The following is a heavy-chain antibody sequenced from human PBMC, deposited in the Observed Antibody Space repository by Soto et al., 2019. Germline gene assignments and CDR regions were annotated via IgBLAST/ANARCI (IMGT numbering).Heavy chain of an antibody. CDR1: GGSFSGYY. J-gene: IGHJ6*03. CDR3: ARGRAYDFWRGMYYYFYYMDV. CDR2: INHSGST. Sequence: SETLSLTCAVYGGSFSGYYWSWIRQPPGKGLEWIGEINHSGSTNYNPSLKSRVTISVDTSKNQFSLKLSSVTAADTAVYYCARGRAYDFWRGMYYYFYYMDVWRKGTTVTVSS. D-gene: IGHD3-3*01. V-gene: IGHV4-34*01.